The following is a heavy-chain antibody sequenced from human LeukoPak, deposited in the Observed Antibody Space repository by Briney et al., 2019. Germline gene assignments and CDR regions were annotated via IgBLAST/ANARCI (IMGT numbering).Heavy chain of an antibody. V-gene: IGHV1-46*01. CDR2: INPSGGST. CDR1: GYTFTRYY. Sequence: ASVKVSCKSSGYTFTRYYMHWVRQAPGQGLEWMGMINPSGGSTSYAKKFQGRVTMTRDMSTSTVYMELSSLRSEDTAVYYCARDLGYCSSTSCSNEGNWFDPWGQGTLVTVSS. D-gene: IGHD2-2*01. CDR3: ARDLGYCSSTSCSNEGNWFDP. J-gene: IGHJ5*02.